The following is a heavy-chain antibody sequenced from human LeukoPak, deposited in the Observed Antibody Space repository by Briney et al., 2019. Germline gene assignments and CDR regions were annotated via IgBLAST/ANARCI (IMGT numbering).Heavy chain of an antibody. CDR2: IKQDGSEK. CDR3: ARQGGFLTGYSRFDY. D-gene: IGHD3-9*01. CDR1: GFTFSSYW. Sequence: GGSLRLSCAASGFTFSSYWMSWVRQAPGKGLEWVANIKQDGSEKYYVDSVKGRFTISRDNAKNSLYLQMNSLRAEDTAVYYCARQGGFLTGYSRFDYWGQGTLVTVSS. V-gene: IGHV3-7*01. J-gene: IGHJ4*02.